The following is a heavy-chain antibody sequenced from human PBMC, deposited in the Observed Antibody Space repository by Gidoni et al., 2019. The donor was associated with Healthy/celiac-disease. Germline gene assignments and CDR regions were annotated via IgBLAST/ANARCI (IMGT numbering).Heavy chain of an antibody. CDR2: IYYSGST. D-gene: IGHD6-19*01. CDR1: GGSISSSSYY. V-gene: IGHV4-39*01. Sequence: VSGGSISSSSYYWGWIRQPPGKGLEWIGSIYYSGSTYYNPSLKSRVTISVDTSKNQFSLKLSSVTAADTAVYYGARLSGRAVAGFDYWGQGTLVTVSS. J-gene: IGHJ4*02. CDR3: ARLSGRAVAGFDY.